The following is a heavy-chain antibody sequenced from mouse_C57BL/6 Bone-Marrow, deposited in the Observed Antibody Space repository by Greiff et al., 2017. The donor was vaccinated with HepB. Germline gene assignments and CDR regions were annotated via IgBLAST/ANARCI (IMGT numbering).Heavy chain of an antibody. CDR2: IDPNSGGT. V-gene: IGHV1-72*01. D-gene: IGHD2-3*01. Sequence: VQLQESGAELVKPGASVKLSCTASGFNIKVYYMHWVKQRPGRGLEWIGRIDPNSGGTKYNEKFKSKATLTVDKPSSTAYMQLSSLTSEDSAVYYCARGWLPLYYYAMDYWGQGTSVTVSS. CDR3: ARGWLPLYYYAMDY. CDR1: GFNIKVYY. J-gene: IGHJ4*01.